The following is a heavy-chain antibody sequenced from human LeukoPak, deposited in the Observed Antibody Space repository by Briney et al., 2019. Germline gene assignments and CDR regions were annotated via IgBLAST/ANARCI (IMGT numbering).Heavy chain of an antibody. J-gene: IGHJ4*02. V-gene: IGHV4-39*07. Sequence: SETLSFTCTVSGASISSSTYYWGWIRQPPGTGLEWIGSASYSGNTYYNPSLKSRVTILVDTSKNQFSLKMTSVTAADTAVYYCARDQYYDVSTYYEIDYWGQGTLVTVSS. D-gene: IGHD3-22*01. CDR3: ARDQYYDVSTYYEIDY. CDR1: GASISSSTYY. CDR2: ASYSGNT.